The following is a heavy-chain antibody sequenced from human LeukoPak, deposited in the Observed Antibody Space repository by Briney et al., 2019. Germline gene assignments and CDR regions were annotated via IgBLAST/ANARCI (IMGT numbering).Heavy chain of an antibody. Sequence: GGSLRLSCAASGFTFSNYWMYWVRQGPEKGLVWVSRISSDGRSTNYADSVKGRFTISRDNAKNTLFLQVNSLRADDTAVYYCARGRSGNYYDYWGQGTLVTVSS. CDR2: ISSDGRST. V-gene: IGHV3-74*01. D-gene: IGHD1-26*01. J-gene: IGHJ4*02. CDR1: GFTFSNYW. CDR3: ARGRSGNYYDY.